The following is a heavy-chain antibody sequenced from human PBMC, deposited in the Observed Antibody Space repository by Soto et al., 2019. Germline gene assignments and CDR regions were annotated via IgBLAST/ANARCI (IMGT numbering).Heavy chain of an antibody. V-gene: IGHV3-23*01. CDR2: ISGSGGST. CDR3: AKDSGSYYVFQAGDGIRDL. D-gene: IGHD6-6*01. J-gene: IGHJ2*01. Sequence: KGLEWVSAISGSGGSTYYADSVKGRFTISRDNSKNTLYLQMNSLRAEDTAVYYCAKDSGSYYVFQAGDGIRDL.